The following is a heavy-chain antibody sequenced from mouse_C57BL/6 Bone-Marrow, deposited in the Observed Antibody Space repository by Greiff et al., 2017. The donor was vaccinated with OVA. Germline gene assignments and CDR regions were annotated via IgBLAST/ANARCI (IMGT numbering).Heavy chain of an antibody. CDR1: GFSFNTYA. CDR3: VRQGLRLRFAY. D-gene: IGHD2-4*01. CDR2: LRSKSNNYAT. Sequence: GGGLVQPKGSLKLSCAASGFSFNTYAMNWVRQAPGKGLEWVARLRSKSNNYATYYADSVKDRFTISRDDSESMLYLQMNNLKTEDTAMYYGVRQGLRLRFAYWGQGTLVTVSA. V-gene: IGHV10-1*01. J-gene: IGHJ3*01.